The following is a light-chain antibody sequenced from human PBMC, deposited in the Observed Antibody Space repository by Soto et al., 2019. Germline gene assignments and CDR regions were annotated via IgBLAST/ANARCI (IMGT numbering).Light chain of an antibody. Sequence: NFMLTQPHSVSESPGKTVTISCTRSSCSIATNYMQWYQQRPGRAPTTVIFENNHRPSGVPDRFSGSTDGSSDSASLTSSGLQAEDEDDCYCQSCDSSFVVFGGGTKVTVL. CDR2: ENN. V-gene: IGLV6-57*04. CDR1: SCSIATNY. CDR3: QSCDSSFVV. J-gene: IGLJ2*01.